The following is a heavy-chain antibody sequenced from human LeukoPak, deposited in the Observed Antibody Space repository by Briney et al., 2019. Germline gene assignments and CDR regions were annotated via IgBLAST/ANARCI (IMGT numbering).Heavy chain of an antibody. CDR3: ARDAFDI. CDR1: GGSFSGYY. Sequence: PSETLSLTCAVYGGSFSGYYWNWVRQPPGKGLEWIGEINHSGSTNYNPSLKSRVTISVDTSKNQFSLKLSSVTAADTAVYYCARDAFDIGGQGTMVTVSS. V-gene: IGHV4-34*01. J-gene: IGHJ3*02. CDR2: INHSGST.